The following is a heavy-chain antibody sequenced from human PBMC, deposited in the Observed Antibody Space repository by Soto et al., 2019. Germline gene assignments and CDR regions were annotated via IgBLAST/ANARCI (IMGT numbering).Heavy chain of an antibody. V-gene: IGHV4-4*02. D-gene: IGHD3-9*01. CDR3: ARSITFDWLFFDY. J-gene: IGHJ4*02. CDR2: IYHSGST. Sequence: SETLSLTCTVSGASINRNNWWSWVRQAPGKGLEWIGEIYHSGSTNYNPSLKSRVTISVDKSKNQFSLKLSSVTAAGTAVYYCARSITFDWLFFDYWGQGTLVTVSS. CDR1: GASINRNNW.